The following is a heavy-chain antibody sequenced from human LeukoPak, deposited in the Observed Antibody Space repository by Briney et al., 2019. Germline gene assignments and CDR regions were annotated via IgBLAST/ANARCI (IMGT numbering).Heavy chain of an antibody. D-gene: IGHD5-18*01. CDR3: ASGRSYGDPFDY. V-gene: IGHV4-59*01. Sequence: SETLSLTCAVSGGSISSYYWSWIRQPPGKGLEWIGYIYYSGSTNYNPSLKSRVTISVDTSKNQFSLRLSSVTAADTAVYYCASGRSYGDPFDYWGQGILVTVSS. CDR1: GGSISSYY. J-gene: IGHJ4*02. CDR2: IYYSGST.